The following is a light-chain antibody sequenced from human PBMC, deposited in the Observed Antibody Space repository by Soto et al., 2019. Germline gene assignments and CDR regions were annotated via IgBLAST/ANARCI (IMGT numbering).Light chain of an antibody. Sequence: DIQMTQPPSSLSASVGDRVTITCRASQSISSYLNWYQQKPGKAAKLLIYAASSLQSGVPSRFSGSGSGTDFTLTISSLQPEDFATYYCQQSYSTPPWTFGQGTKV. J-gene: IGKJ1*01. CDR2: AAS. CDR1: QSISSY. V-gene: IGKV1-39*01. CDR3: QQSYSTPPWT.